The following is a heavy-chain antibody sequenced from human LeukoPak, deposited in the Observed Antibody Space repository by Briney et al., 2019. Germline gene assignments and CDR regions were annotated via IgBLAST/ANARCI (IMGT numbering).Heavy chain of an antibody. CDR3: ARTARVGDY. V-gene: IGHV3-11*01. CDR2: ISQSGSDI. J-gene: IGHJ4*02. D-gene: IGHD5-18*01. Sequence: PGGSLRLSCAASGVSFSDFYMGWSRQAPGKGLEWISYISQSGSDINYADSVRGRFTVSRDNAKSSLYLQMNSLRAEDTAVYYCARTARVGDYWGQGTLVTVSS. CDR1: GVSFSDFY.